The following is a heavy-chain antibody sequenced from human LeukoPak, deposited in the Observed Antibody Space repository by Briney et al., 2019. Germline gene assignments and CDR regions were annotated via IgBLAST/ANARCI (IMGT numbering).Heavy chain of an antibody. Sequence: GASVKVSCKPSGYAFTGYYIHWLRQAPGQGLEWMGWINPNTGGTNYAQKFQGRVTMTRDTSISTAYMELSRLRSDDTAVYYCARDGGSCYSCVWFDPWGQGTLVTVSS. CDR2: INPNTGGT. D-gene: IGHD2-15*01. V-gene: IGHV1-2*02. CDR1: GYAFTGYY. CDR3: ARDGGSCYSCVWFDP. J-gene: IGHJ5*02.